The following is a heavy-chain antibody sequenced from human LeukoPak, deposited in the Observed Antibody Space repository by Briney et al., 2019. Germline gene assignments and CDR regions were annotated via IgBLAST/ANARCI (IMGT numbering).Heavy chain of an antibody. Sequence: GGSLRLSCAASGFTFSRHSINWVRQAPGKGLEWVSSISSSSSYIYYADSVKGRFTISRDNAKNSLYLQMNSLRAEDTAVYYCAKDRSKGYYGDEFDFWGQGTLVTVSS. CDR2: ISSSSSYI. J-gene: IGHJ4*02. CDR3: AKDRSKGYYGDEFDF. D-gene: IGHD4-17*01. CDR1: GFTFSRHS. V-gene: IGHV3-21*01.